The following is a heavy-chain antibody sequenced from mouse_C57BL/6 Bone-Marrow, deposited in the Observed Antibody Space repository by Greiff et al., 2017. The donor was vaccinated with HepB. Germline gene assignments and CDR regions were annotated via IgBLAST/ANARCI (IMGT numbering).Heavy chain of an antibody. CDR1: GFTFSSYA. J-gene: IGHJ3*01. CDR2: ISDGGSYT. Sequence: DVKLVESGGGLVKPGGSLKLSCAASGFTFSSYAMSWVRQTPEKRLEWVATISDGGSYTYYPDNVKGRFTISRDNAKNNLYLQMSHLKSEDTAMYYCAREYQFAYWGQGTLVTVSA. CDR3: AREYQFAY. V-gene: IGHV5-4*01.